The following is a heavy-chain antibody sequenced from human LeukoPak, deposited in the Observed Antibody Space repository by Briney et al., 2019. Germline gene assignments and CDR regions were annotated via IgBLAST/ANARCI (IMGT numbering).Heavy chain of an antibody. CDR2: IYTSGST. CDR1: GGSISSGSYY. CDR3: ARGPYSSSSL. J-gene: IGHJ4*02. V-gene: IGHV4-61*02. D-gene: IGHD6-6*01. Sequence: PSETLSLTCTVSGGSISSGSYYWSWIRQPAGKGLEWIGGIYTSGSTNYNPSLKSRVTISVDTSKNQFSLKLSSVTAADTAVYYCARGPYSSSSLWGQGTLVTVSS.